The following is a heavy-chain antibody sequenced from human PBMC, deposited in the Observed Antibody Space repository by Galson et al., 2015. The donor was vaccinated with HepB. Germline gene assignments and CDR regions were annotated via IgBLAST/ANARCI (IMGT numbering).Heavy chain of an antibody. CDR1: GFTFSNYW. CDR3: ARSPVGEFDC. Sequence: SLRLSCAASGFTFSNYWMSWVRQTPGKGLEWVANIKQGGSEKYYVDSVKGRFTISRDNAKNSLYLQMNSLRAEDTAVYYCARSPVGEFDCWGQGTLVTVSS. D-gene: IGHD3-10*01. J-gene: IGHJ4*02. V-gene: IGHV3-7*01. CDR2: IKQGGSEK.